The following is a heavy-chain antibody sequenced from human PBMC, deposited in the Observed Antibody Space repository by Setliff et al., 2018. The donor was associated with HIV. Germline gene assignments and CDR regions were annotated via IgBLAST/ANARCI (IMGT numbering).Heavy chain of an antibody. CDR1: RGTISSYA. CDR2: IIPMFGTL. Sequence: SSVQVSRKAPRGTISSYAINWVRQAPGQGLEWMGGIIPMFGTLNFAQKFQGRVTITTDESTSTAYMDLNSLRSEDTAVYYCARGHSHGYGYSGSYCTFDIWGQGTMVTVSS. J-gene: IGHJ3*02. D-gene: IGHD1-26*01. V-gene: IGHV1-69*05. CDR3: ARGHSHGYGYSGSYCTFDI.